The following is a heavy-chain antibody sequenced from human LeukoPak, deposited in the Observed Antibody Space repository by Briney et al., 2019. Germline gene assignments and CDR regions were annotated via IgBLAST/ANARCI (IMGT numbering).Heavy chain of an antibody. J-gene: IGHJ4*02. V-gene: IGHV3-23*01. CDR1: GFSFSENA. CDR3: SGHGSSSY. D-gene: IGHD6-13*01. Sequence: GGSLRLSCATSGFSFSENALSWFRQAPGKGLEWVSDIRSTGDTYYAESVKGRFTISRDNPKNTLYLQMNSLRADDTALYYASGHGSSSYWGQGTLVTVSS. CDR2: IRSTGDT.